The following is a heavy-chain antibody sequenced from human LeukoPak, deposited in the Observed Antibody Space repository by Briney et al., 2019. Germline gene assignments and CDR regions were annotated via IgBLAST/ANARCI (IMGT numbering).Heavy chain of an antibody. Sequence: GGSLRLSCAAFGFTFSSYTMNWVRQAPGKGLEWVSSISSSGSYIYYADSLKGRFTISRDNAKNSLYLQMNSLRAEDTAVYYCARPGDSGYIIGYYFDYWGQGTLATVSS. V-gene: IGHV3-21*06. D-gene: IGHD5-12*01. CDR2: ISSSGSYI. CDR3: ARPGDSGYIIGYYFDY. CDR1: GFTFSSYT. J-gene: IGHJ4*02.